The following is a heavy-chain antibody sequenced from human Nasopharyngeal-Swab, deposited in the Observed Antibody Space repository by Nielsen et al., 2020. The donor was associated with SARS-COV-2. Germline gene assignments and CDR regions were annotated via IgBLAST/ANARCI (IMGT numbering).Heavy chain of an antibody. D-gene: IGHD6-13*01. J-gene: IGHJ6*02. CDR2: ISSSSSYI. CDR1: GFTFSSYS. Sequence: GESLKISCAASGFTFSSYSMNWVRQAPGKGLEWVSSISSSSSYIYYADSVKGRFTISRDNAKNSLYLQMNSLRAEDTALYHCARAGTSDYYYYGMDVWGQGTTVTVSS. CDR3: ARAGTSDYYYYGMDV. V-gene: IGHV3-21*04.